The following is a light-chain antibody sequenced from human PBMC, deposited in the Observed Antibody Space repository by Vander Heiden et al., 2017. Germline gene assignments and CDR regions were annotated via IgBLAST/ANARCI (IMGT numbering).Light chain of an antibody. J-gene: IGKJ5*01. V-gene: IGKV3-15*01. Sequence: EIVMTQSPATLSASRGERATLSCRASQSISSYLAWYQQKPGQAPRLLIYGASSRATGIPARFSGSGSGTEFTLTISSLQSEDFAVYYCQQYNNWPPFTFGQGTRLEIK. CDR1: QSISSY. CDR3: QQYNNWPPFT. CDR2: GAS.